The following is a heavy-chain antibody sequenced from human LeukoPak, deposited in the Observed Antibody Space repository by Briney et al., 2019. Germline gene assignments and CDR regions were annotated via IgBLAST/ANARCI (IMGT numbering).Heavy chain of an antibody. D-gene: IGHD6-13*01. CDR1: GFTFSTYS. Sequence: GGSLRLSCAASGFTFSTYSMNWVRQAPGKGLEWVSSISSSSTYIYYADSVKGRFTISRDKSKNTLYLQMNSLRAEDTAVYYCAKEGAATGPYYYYYYMDVWGKGTTVTVSS. CDR2: ISSSSTYI. V-gene: IGHV3-21*01. J-gene: IGHJ6*03. CDR3: AKEGAATGPYYYYYYMDV.